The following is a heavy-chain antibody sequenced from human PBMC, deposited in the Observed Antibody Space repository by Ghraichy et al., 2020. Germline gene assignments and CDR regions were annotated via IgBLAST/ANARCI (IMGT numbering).Heavy chain of an antibody. CDR2: ISYDGSNK. J-gene: IGHJ4*02. CDR3: AKDGSGSYFNY. V-gene: IGHV3-30*18. D-gene: IGHD2-15*01. Sequence: GESLNISCAASGFTFSSYGMHWVRQAPGKGLEWVAVISYDGSNKYYAYSVKGRFTISRDNSKNTLYLQMNSLRAEDTAVYYCAKDGSGSYFNYWGQGTLVTVSS. CDR1: GFTFSSYG.